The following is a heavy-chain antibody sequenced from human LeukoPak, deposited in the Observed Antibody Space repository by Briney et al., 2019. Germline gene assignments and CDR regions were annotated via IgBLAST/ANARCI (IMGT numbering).Heavy chain of an antibody. V-gene: IGHV5-51*01. CDR2: IYPGDSDT. J-gene: IGHJ4*02. CDR1: GYSFTSYW. D-gene: IGHD5-18*01. Sequence: GESLKISCKGSGYSFTSYWIGWVRQMPGKGLEWMGIIYPGDSDTKYSPSFQGQVTISADKSISTAYLQWSSLKASDTAMYYCARLVDTAMGGDLHFDYWGQGTLVTVSS. CDR3: ARLVDTAMGGDLHFDY.